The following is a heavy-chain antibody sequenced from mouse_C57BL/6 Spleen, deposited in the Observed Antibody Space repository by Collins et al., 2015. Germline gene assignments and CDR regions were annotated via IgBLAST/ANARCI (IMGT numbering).Heavy chain of an antibody. CDR2: IYWDDDK. J-gene: IGHJ4*01. V-gene: IGHV8-12*01. CDR3: ARRGYRYGEGMDY. Sequence: QVTLKESGPGILQPSQTLSLTCSFSGFSLSTSGMGVSWIRQPSGKGLEWLAHIYWDDDKRYNPSLKSRLTISKDTSRNQVFLKITSVDTADTATYYCARRGYRYGEGMDYWGQGTSVTVSS. CDR1: GFSLSTSGMG. D-gene: IGHD2-14*01.